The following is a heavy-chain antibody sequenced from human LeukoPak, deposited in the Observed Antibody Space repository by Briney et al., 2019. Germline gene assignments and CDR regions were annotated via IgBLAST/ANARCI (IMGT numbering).Heavy chain of an antibody. CDR3: ARSGWPYYFDY. J-gene: IGHJ4*02. D-gene: IGHD6-25*01. CDR1: GFTLSNYW. CDR2: LHSDATST. Sequence: PGGSLRLSCAASGFTLSNYWMHWVRQAPGKGLVWVSRLHSDATSTSYADSVRGRFTISRDNARNTLYLQMNTLRAEDTAVYYCARSGWPYYFDYWGQGTLVTVSS. V-gene: IGHV3-74*01.